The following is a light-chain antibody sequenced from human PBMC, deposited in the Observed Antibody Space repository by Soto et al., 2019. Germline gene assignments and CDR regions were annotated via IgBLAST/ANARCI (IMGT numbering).Light chain of an antibody. V-gene: IGKV3-20*01. Sequence: EIVLTQSPGTLSLSPGESATLSCRASQSISSSFFAWYQHKPGQAPRLLIYGTSNRATGIPDRFSGSGSGTDFTLTISRLEPEDFAVYYCQQYGSSPFTFGPGTKVDI. CDR3: QQYGSSPFT. CDR2: GTS. J-gene: IGKJ3*01. CDR1: QSISSSF.